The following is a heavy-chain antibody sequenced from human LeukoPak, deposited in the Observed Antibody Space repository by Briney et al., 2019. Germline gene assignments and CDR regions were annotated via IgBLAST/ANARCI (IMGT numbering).Heavy chain of an antibody. CDR3: AKGTGSGWYDAFDF. CDR2: ISGSGDST. Sequence: GGSLTLSCAASGFTFSSYAMSWVRQAPGKGLEWVSSISGSGDSTYYADSVKGRFTISRDNSKNTLYLQMNSLRADDTAVYYCAKGTGSGWYDAFDFWGQGTMVTISS. V-gene: IGHV3-23*01. CDR1: GFTFSSYA. D-gene: IGHD6-19*01. J-gene: IGHJ3*01.